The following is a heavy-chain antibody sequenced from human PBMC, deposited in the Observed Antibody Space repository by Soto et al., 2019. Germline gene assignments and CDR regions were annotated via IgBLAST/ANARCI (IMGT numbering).Heavy chain of an antibody. CDR2: IYYSGST. CDR3: AGFVVPASRNSDFDY. V-gene: IGHV4-39*01. D-gene: IGHD2-15*01. J-gene: IGHJ4*02. CDR1: GISVSTSDYY. Sequence: ASETLSLTCTVSGISVSTSDYYWGWVRQPPGKGLDWIGNIYYSGSTFYNPSLRSRVTISVDTSKNQFSLKLNSVTAADTAVYFCAGFVVPASRNSDFDYWGQGTLVTVSS.